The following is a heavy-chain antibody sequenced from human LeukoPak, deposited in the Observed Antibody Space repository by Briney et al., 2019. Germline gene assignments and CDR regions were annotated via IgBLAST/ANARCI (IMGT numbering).Heavy chain of an antibody. CDR1: AGSISSYY. CDR3: ARAIYGDFYFDY. J-gene: IGHJ4*02. Sequence: SETLSLTCTISAGSISSYYRTWIRQPAGKGLEWIGHIYSTGSASYNPSLNSRVTMSLDTSKNQFSLKLTSVTAADTAVYYCARAIYGDFYFDYWGQGTLATVSS. V-gene: IGHV4-4*07. CDR2: IYSTGSA. D-gene: IGHD4-17*01.